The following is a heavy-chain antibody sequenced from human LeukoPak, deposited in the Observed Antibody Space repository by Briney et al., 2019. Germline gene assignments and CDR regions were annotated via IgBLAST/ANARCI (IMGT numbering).Heavy chain of an antibody. J-gene: IGHJ4*02. V-gene: IGHV1-69*06. Sequence: SVKVSCKASGGTFSSYAISWVRQAPGQGLEWMGGIIPIFGTANYAQKFQGRVTITADKSTSTAYMELSSLRSEDTAIYYCARTLWGLTLLSSDYWGQGTLVTVSS. CDR2: IIPIFGTA. CDR1: GGTFSSYA. D-gene: IGHD3-16*01. CDR3: ARTLWGLTLLSSDY.